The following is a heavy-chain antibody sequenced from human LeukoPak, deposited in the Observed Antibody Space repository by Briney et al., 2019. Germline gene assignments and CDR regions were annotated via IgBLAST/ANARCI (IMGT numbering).Heavy chain of an antibody. CDR3: ARRPHYYSYIKSFDM. D-gene: IGHD3-10*01. CDR1: GGSISSSSYY. J-gene: IGHJ3*02. V-gene: IGHV4-39*01. CDR2: IYYSGSI. Sequence: SETLSLTCTVSGGSISSSSYYWGWIRQPPGKGLEWIGSIYYSGSIYYNPSVKSRVTMSVDTSKNQFSLKLSSVTAADTAVYYCARRPHYYSYIKSFDMWGQGTMVTVSS.